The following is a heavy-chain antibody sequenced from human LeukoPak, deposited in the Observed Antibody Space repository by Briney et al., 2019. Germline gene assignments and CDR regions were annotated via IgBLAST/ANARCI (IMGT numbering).Heavy chain of an antibody. Sequence: PSETLSLTCTVSGGSISSYYWSWIRQPPGKGLEWIGNIYDRGSTKYNPSLRSRVTISVDTSKNQFSLRLSSVTAADTAVYYCARGRTFDNWGQGTLVTVSS. CDR1: GGSISSYY. V-gene: IGHV4-59*01. CDR2: IYDRGST. J-gene: IGHJ4*02. CDR3: ARGRTFDN.